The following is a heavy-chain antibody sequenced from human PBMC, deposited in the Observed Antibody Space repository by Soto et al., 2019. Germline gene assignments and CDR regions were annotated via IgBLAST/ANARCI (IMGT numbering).Heavy chain of an antibody. CDR3: AILGLDVDS. D-gene: IGHD3-16*01. J-gene: IGHJ4*02. V-gene: IGHV1-69*14. Sequence: QVQLVQSGAEVQKPGSSVNVSCKASGDTPSTYAISWVRQAPGQGLEWMGGVIPILGKPNYAQRFQGKITISADTSTRTTYMELNSVTSDDTAMFYCAILGLDVDSWGQGTLVIVSS. CDR2: VIPILGKP. CDR1: GDTPSTYA.